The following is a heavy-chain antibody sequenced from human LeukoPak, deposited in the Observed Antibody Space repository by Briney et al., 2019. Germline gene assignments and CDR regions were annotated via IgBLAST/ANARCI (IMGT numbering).Heavy chain of an antibody. Sequence: GSLRLSCAASGFTFSSYGMNWVRQAPGKGLEWVANIKYDGSEKYYVDSVKGRFTISRDNAKNSLYLQMNSLRAEDTAVYYCARDPTRGYSYGYEDYWGQGTLVTVSS. D-gene: IGHD5-18*01. CDR2: IKYDGSEK. CDR3: ARDPTRGYSYGYEDY. V-gene: IGHV3-7*01. CDR1: GFTFSSYG. J-gene: IGHJ4*02.